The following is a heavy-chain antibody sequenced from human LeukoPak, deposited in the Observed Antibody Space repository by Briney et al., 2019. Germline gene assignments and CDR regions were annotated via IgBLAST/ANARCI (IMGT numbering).Heavy chain of an antibody. D-gene: IGHD3-3*01. V-gene: IGHV3-30*03. CDR1: GFTFSSYG. Sequence: GRSLRLSCAASGFTFSSYGMHWVRQAPGKGLEWVAVISYDGSNKYYADSVKGRFTISRDNSENTLYLQMNSLRAEDTAVYYCARDSDFWSGYYIDYWGQGTLVTVSS. CDR2: ISYDGSNK. J-gene: IGHJ4*02. CDR3: ARDSDFWSGYYIDY.